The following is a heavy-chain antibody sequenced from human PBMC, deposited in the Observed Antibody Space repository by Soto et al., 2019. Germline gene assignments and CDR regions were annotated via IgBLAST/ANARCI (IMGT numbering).Heavy chain of an antibody. V-gene: IGHV3-23*01. J-gene: IGHJ3*02. CDR2: LTPSGGET. CDR3: AHPRGYGVFDAYDI. D-gene: IGHD4-17*01. CDR1: GFTFSTYA. Sequence: GGSLRLSCVASGFTFSTYAMSWVRQAPGKGLEWVSALTPSGGETYYADSVKGRFTISRDNSMNALYLQMNSLRIEDTAVYYCAHPRGYGVFDAYDIWGQGTMVTVSS.